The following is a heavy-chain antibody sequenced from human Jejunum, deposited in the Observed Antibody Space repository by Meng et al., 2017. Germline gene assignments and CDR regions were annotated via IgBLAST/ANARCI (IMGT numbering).Heavy chain of an antibody. CDR1: GFTFSNAW. CDR3: TTDPPTPYDYYYYGMDV. J-gene: IGHJ6*02. V-gene: IGHV3-15*01. CDR2: IKSKTDGGTI. Sequence: GGSLRLSCAASGFTFSNAWMTWVRQAPGKGREGVGRIKSKTDGGTIDYAAPVKGRFTISRDDSKNTVYLQMNNLSTEDTALYFCTTDPPTPYDYYYYGMDVWGQGTAVTVSS. D-gene: IGHD4-11*01.